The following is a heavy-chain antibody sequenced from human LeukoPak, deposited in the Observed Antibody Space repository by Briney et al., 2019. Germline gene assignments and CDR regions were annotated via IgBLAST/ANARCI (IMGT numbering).Heavy chain of an antibody. CDR3: ARANYDVLTGYYNHNWFDP. CDR1: GGSISSYY. J-gene: IGHJ5*02. D-gene: IGHD3-9*01. Sequence: SETLSLTCTGSGGSISSYYWSWIRQPAGKGLEWIGRIYTSGSTNYNPSLKSRVTMSVDTSKNQFSLKLSSVTAADTAVYYCARANYDVLTGYYNHNWFDPWGQGTLVTVSS. CDR2: IYTSGST. V-gene: IGHV4-4*07.